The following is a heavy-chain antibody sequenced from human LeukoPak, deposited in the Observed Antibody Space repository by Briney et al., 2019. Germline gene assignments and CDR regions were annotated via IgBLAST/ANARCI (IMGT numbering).Heavy chain of an antibody. CDR3: ARVKRTWTRIGGTADN. CDR2: FDPEDGET. J-gene: IGHJ4*02. Sequence: ASVKVSCKVSGYTLTELSMHWVRQAPGKGLEWMGGFDPEDGETIYAQKFQGRVTMTEDTSTDTAYMELSSLRSEDTAVYYCARVKRTWTRIGGTADNWGRGTWVTVSS. D-gene: IGHD3-22*01. CDR1: GYTLTELS. V-gene: IGHV1-24*01.